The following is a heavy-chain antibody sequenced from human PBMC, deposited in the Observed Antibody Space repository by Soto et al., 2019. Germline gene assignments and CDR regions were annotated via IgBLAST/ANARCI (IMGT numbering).Heavy chain of an antibody. Sequence: EVQLVESGGGVVKPGGSLRLSCAASGFTFSSYTMKWVRQAPGKGLEWVASISSSYYIKYADSVKGRFTISRDNAKNSLYLQMNSLRAEDTAVYYCARGDVVVLTATSNFDYWGQGTLVTVSS. J-gene: IGHJ4*02. CDR3: ARGDVVVLTATSNFDY. CDR2: ISSSYYI. V-gene: IGHV3-21*01. D-gene: IGHD2-21*02. CDR1: GFTFSSYT.